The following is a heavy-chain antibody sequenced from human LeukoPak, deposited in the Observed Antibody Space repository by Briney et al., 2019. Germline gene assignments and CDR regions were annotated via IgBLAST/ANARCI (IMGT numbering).Heavy chain of an antibody. D-gene: IGHD6-19*01. Sequence: GGSLRLSCAASGFTVKTNYMSWVRQAPGKGLEWVSVIYSGGSTYYAESVKGRFTISRDNSKNTLYLQMNSMRAEDTAVYYCARDRAGTLDYWGQGTLVTVSS. J-gene: IGHJ4*02. CDR2: IYSGGST. CDR1: GFTVKTNY. CDR3: ARDRAGTLDY. V-gene: IGHV3-66*01.